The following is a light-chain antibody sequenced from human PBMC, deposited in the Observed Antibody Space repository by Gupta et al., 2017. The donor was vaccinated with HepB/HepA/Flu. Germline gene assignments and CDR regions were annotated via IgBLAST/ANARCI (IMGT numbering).Light chain of an antibody. CDR2: GAS. V-gene: IGKV3-15*01. CDR1: QSVSSN. Sequence: ELVMTQSPATLSVSPGERATLSCRASQSVSSNVAWYQQKPGQAPRLLIYGASTRATGIPARFSGSGSGTEFTLTISSLQSEDFAVYYCQQYNNWPGTFGQGTKVEIK. CDR3: QQYNNWPGT. J-gene: IGKJ1*01.